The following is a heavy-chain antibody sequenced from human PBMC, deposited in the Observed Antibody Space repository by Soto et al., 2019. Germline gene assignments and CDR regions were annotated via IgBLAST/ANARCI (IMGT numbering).Heavy chain of an antibody. Sequence: PSETLSLTCTVSGVSISSSSFHWGWIPQPPGKGREWYVSIYNSGRTYYRPSLKSRVTISVDTSKNQFSLKVSSVTAAETAVYYCAIRERAAGTDWWFDPWGQGTLVTVSS. CDR3: AIRERAAGTDWWFDP. D-gene: IGHD6-13*01. CDR1: GVSISSSSFH. V-gene: IGHV4-39*01. CDR2: IYNSGRT. J-gene: IGHJ5*02.